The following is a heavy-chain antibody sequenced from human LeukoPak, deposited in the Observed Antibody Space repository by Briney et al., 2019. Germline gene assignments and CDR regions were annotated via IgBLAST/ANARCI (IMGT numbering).Heavy chain of an antibody. V-gene: IGHV3-23*01. J-gene: IGHJ6*02. CDR3: AKLSCSAGSCHGMDV. D-gene: IGHD2-15*01. CDR2: ISGNGDST. CDR1: GFTFSSYA. Sequence: GGSLRLSCAASGFTFSSYAMSWVRQAPGKGLEWVSGISGNGDSTYYADSVKGRFTISKDNSKNTLYLQMNSLRAEDTAVYMCAKLSCSAGSCHGMDVWGQGTTVTVSS.